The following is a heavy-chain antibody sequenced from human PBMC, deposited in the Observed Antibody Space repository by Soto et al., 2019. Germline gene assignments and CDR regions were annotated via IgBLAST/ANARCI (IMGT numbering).Heavy chain of an antibody. CDR1: GFTVSSYG. CDR3: TGEVASGY. Sequence: QVQLVESGGGVVQPGRSLRLSCAASGFTVSSYGMHWVRQAPGKGLEWVAVISRDGGTKYYADSVKGRFTISRDNSRNTLFLEMNSLRGDDMAVYYCTGEVASGYWGQETLLTVSS. V-gene: IGHV3-30*03. CDR2: ISRDGGTK. D-gene: IGHD2-8*02. J-gene: IGHJ4*02.